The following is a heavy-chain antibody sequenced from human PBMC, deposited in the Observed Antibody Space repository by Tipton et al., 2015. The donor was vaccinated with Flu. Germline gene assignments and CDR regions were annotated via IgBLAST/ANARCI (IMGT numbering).Heavy chain of an antibody. J-gene: IGHJ3*02. CDR1: GFTFSSYA. CDR2: ISYDGSNK. Sequence: QLVQSGGGVVQPGRSLRLSCAASGFTFSSYAMHWVRQAPGKGLEWVAVISYDGSNKYYADSVKGRFTISRDNSKNTLYLQMNSLRAEDTAVYYCAREGDFRAFDIWGQGTMVTVSS. D-gene: IGHD2-21*02. V-gene: IGHV3-30*01. CDR3: AREGDFRAFDI.